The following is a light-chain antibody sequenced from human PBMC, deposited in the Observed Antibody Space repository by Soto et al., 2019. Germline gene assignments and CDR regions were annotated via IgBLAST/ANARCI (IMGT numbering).Light chain of an antibody. V-gene: IGKV1-5*03. CDR3: QQYDGHPLT. Sequence: DIQMTQSPSTLSASVGDRVTISCRASQNVNSWVAWHQQKPGKAPKLLIYKASSLESGVPSRFSGSGSGTEFTLTISSLQTDDFATYYCQQYDGHPLTFGGGNKVVIK. CDR2: KAS. J-gene: IGKJ4*01. CDR1: QNVNSW.